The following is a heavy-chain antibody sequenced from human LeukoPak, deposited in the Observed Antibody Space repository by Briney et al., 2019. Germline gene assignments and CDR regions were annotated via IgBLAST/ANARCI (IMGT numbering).Heavy chain of an antibody. CDR1: GYSISNGYY. CDR3: AVDYAGGRHY. V-gene: IGHV4-4*07. D-gene: IGHD4-17*01. CDR2: IYTSGST. J-gene: IGHJ4*02. Sequence: SETLSLTCTVSGYSISNGYYWSWIRQPAGKGLEWIGRIYTSGSTNYNPSLKSRVTMSVDTSKNQFSLKLSSVTAADTAVYYCAVDYAGGRHYWGQGTLVTVSS.